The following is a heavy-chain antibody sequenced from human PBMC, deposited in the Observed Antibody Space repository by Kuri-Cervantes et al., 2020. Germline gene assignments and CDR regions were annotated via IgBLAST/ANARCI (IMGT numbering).Heavy chain of an antibody. CDR1: GYSISSSSYY. CDR2: IYYSGST. V-gene: IGHV4-39*07. Sequence: SETLSLTCTVSGYSISSSSYYWGWFRQPPGKGLEWIGSIYYSGSTYYNPSLKTRVTISVDTSKNQFSLKLNSVTDADTAVYYCARGTDYDILTGYSLPDFDYWCQGTLVTVSS. D-gene: IGHD3-9*01. J-gene: IGHJ4*02. CDR3: ARGTDYDILTGYSLPDFDY.